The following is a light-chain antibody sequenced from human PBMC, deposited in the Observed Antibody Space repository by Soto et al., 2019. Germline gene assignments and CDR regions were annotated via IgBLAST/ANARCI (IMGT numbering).Light chain of an antibody. CDR1: QSVSSN. Sequence: EIVMTQSPATLSASPGERATLSCRASQSVSSNLAWYQQKPGQAPRLLIYGASTRATGIPARFSGSGSGTEFTLAISSLQSEDFAVYYCQQYNKWPSFGQGTKV. V-gene: IGKV3-15*01. J-gene: IGKJ1*01. CDR2: GAS. CDR3: QQYNKWPS.